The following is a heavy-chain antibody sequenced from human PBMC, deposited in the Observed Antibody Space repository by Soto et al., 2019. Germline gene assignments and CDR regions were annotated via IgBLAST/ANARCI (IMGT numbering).Heavy chain of an antibody. CDR2: IYYSGST. V-gene: IGHV4-31*03. CDR3: ASEYYYDSSRVR. Sequence: SETLSLTCTVSGGSISSGGYYWSWIRQHPGKGLEWIGYIYYSGSTYYNPSLKSRVTISVDTSKNQFSLKPSSVTAADTAVYYCASEYYYDSSRVRWGQGTLVTVSS. J-gene: IGHJ4*02. CDR1: GGSISSGGYY. D-gene: IGHD3-22*01.